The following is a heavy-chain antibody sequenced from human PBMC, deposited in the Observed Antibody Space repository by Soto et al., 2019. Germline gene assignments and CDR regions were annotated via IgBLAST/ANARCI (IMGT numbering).Heavy chain of an antibody. CDR3: AKDLWYSYGLDY. CDR2: ISYDGSNK. D-gene: IGHD5-18*01. J-gene: IGHJ4*02. V-gene: IGHV3-30*18. Sequence: GGSLRLSCAASGFTFSSYGMHWVRQAPGKGLEWVAVISYDGSNKYYADSVKGRFTISRDNSKNTLYLQMNSLRAEDTAVYYCAKDLWYSYGLDYWGQGTLVTVSS. CDR1: GFTFSSYG.